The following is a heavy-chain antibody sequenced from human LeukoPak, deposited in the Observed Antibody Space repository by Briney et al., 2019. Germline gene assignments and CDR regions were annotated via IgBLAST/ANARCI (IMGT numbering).Heavy chain of an antibody. CDR1: GLTVSSNY. V-gene: IGHV3-66*04. CDR2: IYSGGST. CDR3: ARHSSSWPDAFDI. J-gene: IGHJ3*02. D-gene: IGHD6-13*01. Sequence: GVSLRLSCAASGLTVSSNYMSWVRQAPGKGLEWVSVIYSGGSTYYADSVKGRFTISRDNSKNTLYLQMNSLRAEDTAVYYCARHSSSWPDAFDIWGQGTMVTVSS.